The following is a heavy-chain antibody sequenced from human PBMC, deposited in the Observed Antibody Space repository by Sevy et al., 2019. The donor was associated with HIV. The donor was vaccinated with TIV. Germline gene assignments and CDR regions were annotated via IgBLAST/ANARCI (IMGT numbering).Heavy chain of an antibody. V-gene: IGHV3-30*04. J-gene: IGHJ1*01. CDR1: GFIFSNFA. D-gene: IGHD1-26*01. Sequence: GGCLRLSCAASGFIFSNFAMLWVRQAPGKGLEWVAVMSYDGSHKYYADSVRGRFTVSRDNSRNILSLEMNSLRREDTAVYYCARGEKNDEFFHHWGQGTLVTVSS. CDR3: ARGEKNDEFFHH. CDR2: MSYDGSHK.